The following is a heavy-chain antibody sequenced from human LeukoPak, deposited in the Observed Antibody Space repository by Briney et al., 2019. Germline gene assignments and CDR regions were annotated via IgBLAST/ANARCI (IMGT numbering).Heavy chain of an antibody. J-gene: IGHJ4*02. Sequence: TSETLSLTCSVSGDSISYFYWSWIRQAAGKGLEWIGSIYYSGSTYYNPSLKSRVTISVDTSKNQFSLKLSSVTAADTAVYYCASGFWSGYYTGAYWGQGTLVTVSS. CDR1: GDSISYFY. D-gene: IGHD3-3*01. CDR2: IYYSGST. CDR3: ASGFWSGYYTGAY. V-gene: IGHV4-59*01.